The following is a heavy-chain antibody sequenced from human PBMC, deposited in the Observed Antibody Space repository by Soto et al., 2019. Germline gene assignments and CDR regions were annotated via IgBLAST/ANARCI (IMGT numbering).Heavy chain of an antibody. CDR1: GGSISSSSYF. CDR2: IHYTGST. D-gene: IGHD6-6*01. CDR3: ARQRAVAARPVWFDP. J-gene: IGHJ5*02. V-gene: IGHV4-39*01. Sequence: QLQLQESGPGLVKPSETLSLTCTVSGGSISSSSYFWDWIRQPPGKGLEWIGSIHYTGSTYYNPSLPSRVTISVDTSKNQFSLKLTSVTAADTAVYYCARQRAVAARPVWFDPWGQGTLVTVSS.